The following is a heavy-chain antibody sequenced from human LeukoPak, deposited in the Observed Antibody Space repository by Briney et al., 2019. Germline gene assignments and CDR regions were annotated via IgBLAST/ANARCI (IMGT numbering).Heavy chain of an antibody. Sequence: PGGSLRLSCAASGFTFSSYWMHWVRQAPGKGLVWVSRINSDGSSTSYADSVKGRFTISRDNAKNTLYLQMNSLRAEDTAVYYCARDYTVAGLIGFVDYWGQGTLVTVSS. D-gene: IGHD6-19*01. CDR1: GFTFSSYW. V-gene: IGHV3-74*01. CDR2: INSDGSST. J-gene: IGHJ4*02. CDR3: ARDYTVAGLIGFVDY.